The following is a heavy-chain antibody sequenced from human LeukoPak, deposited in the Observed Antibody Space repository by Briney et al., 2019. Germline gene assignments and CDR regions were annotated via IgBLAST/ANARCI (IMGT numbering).Heavy chain of an antibody. D-gene: IGHD5-12*01. J-gene: IGHJ4*02. Sequence: ASVKVSCKASGYTFTSYDINWVRQATGQGLEWMGWMNPNSGNTGYAQKFQGRVTMTTDTSTSTAYMELRSLRSDDTAVYYCARDLPVVATIRGVFDYWGQGTLVAVSS. CDR1: GYTFTSYD. CDR2: MNPNSGNT. V-gene: IGHV1-8*01. CDR3: ARDLPVVATIRGVFDY.